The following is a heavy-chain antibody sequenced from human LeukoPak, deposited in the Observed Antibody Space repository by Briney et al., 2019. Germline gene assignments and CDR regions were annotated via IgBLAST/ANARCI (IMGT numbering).Heavy chain of an antibody. J-gene: IGHJ4*02. CDR2: MNPNVGGA. CDR1: GHTFTRYY. D-gene: IGHD3-10*02. CDR3: ARGVFGESLES. V-gene: IGHV1-2*02. Sequence: ASVKVSCTASGHTFTRYYVYWGRQAPGQGLEWMGWMNPNVGGANFPQKFQGRVTVTSAPAISAAYMELRRVRSDDTAVYYCARGVFGESLESWGQGTVVTVSS.